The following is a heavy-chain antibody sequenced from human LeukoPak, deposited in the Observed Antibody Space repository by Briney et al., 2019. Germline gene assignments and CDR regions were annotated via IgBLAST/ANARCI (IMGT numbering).Heavy chain of an antibody. J-gene: IGHJ4*02. D-gene: IGHD6-19*01. CDR1: GFTFSTYW. CDR3: ARLTSGWYPGIDY. CDR2: IKQDGSVK. Sequence: GGSLRLSCVVSGFTFSTYWMSWVRQAPGKGLECVATIKQDGSVKNYGDSVQGRFTISRDNTKNSLFLQMNSLRAEDTAVYYCARLTSGWYPGIDYWGQGTLVTVSS. V-gene: IGHV3-7*03.